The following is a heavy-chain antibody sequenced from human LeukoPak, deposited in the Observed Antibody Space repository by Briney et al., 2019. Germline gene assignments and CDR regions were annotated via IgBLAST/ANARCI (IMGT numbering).Heavy chain of an antibody. CDR1: GFTFSSYW. CDR2: ISYDGSNK. CDR3: ARPGVVVAATKAGKYFQH. D-gene: IGHD2-15*01. J-gene: IGHJ1*01. Sequence: PGGSLRLSCAASGFTFSSYWMSWVRQAPGKGLEWVAVISYDGSNKYYADSVKGRFTISRDNSRNTLYLQMNSLRAEDTAVYYCARPGVVVAATKAGKYFQHWGQGTLVTVSS. V-gene: IGHV3-30*03.